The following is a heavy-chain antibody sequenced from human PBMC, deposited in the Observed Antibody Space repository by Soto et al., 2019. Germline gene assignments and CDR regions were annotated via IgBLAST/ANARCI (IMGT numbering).Heavy chain of an antibody. CDR2: IIPIFGTA. CDR1: GGTFSSYA. J-gene: IGHJ6*02. Sequence: AASVKVSCKASGGTFSSYAISWVRQAPGQGLEWMGGIIPIFGTANYAQKFQGRVTITADESTSTAYMELSSLRSEDTAVYYCASRLTVVVPAAIRPRYYYYGMDVWGQGTTVTV. V-gene: IGHV1-69*13. CDR3: ASRLTVVVPAAIRPRYYYYGMDV. D-gene: IGHD2-2*01.